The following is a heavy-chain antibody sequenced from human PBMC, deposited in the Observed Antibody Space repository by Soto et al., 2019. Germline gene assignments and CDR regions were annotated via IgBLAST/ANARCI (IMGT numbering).Heavy chain of an antibody. CDR3: AHKRGYYDFWSGYAP. CDR1: GFSLSTSGVC. J-gene: IGHJ5*02. D-gene: IGHD3-3*01. Sequence: QITLKESGPTLVKPTQTLTLTCTFSGFSLSTSGVCVGWIRQPPRKALEWLALIYWDDDKRYSPSLKSRLTITKDTSKNQVVLTMTNMDPVDTATYYCAHKRGYYDFWSGYAPWGQGTLVTVSS. V-gene: IGHV2-5*02. CDR2: IYWDDDK.